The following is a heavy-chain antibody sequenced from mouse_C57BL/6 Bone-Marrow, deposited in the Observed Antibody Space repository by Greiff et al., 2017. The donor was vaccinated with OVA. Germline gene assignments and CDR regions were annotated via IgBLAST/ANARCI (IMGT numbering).Heavy chain of an antibody. CDR3: ARRDYGSSYAMDY. J-gene: IGHJ4*01. CDR1: GYTFTDYN. CDR2: INPNNGGP. V-gene: IGHV1-18*01. D-gene: IGHD1-1*01. Sequence: EVQLQQSGPELVKPGASVKIPCKASGYTFTDYNMDWVKQSHGKSLEWIGDINPNNGGPIYNQKFKGKATLTVDKSSSTAYMELRSLTSEDTAVEYCARRDYGSSYAMDYWGQGTSVTVSS.